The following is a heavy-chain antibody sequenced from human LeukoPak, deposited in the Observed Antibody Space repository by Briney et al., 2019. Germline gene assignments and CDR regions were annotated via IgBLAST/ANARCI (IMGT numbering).Heavy chain of an antibody. J-gene: IGHJ5*02. D-gene: IGHD6-13*01. CDR2: IYSSGST. V-gene: IGHV4-59*01. CDR1: GGPIGSYY. CDR3: ARGVAAPGTGGLSWFDP. Sequence: VKPSETLSLTCTVSGGPIGSYYWSWIRQPPGKGLEWIGYIYSSGSTNYNPSLKSRLTISLDTSKNQFSLKLSFVTAADTAVYYCARGVAAPGTGGLSWFDPWGQGTLVTVSS.